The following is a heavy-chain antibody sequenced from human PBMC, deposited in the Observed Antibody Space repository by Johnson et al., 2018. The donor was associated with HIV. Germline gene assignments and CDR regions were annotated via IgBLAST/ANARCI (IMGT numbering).Heavy chain of an antibody. D-gene: IGHD6-13*01. CDR2: ISYDGSNK. J-gene: IGHJ3*02. CDR1: GFTFSSYG. Sequence: QAQLVESGGGVVQPGRSLRLSCAASGFTFSSYGMHWVRQAPGKGLEWVAVISYDGSNKYYADSVKGRLTISRDNSKNTLYLQMNSLRAEDTAVYYCAKDSSSWYGGAFDIWGQGTMVTVSS. CDR3: AKDSSSWYGGAFDI. V-gene: IGHV3-30*18.